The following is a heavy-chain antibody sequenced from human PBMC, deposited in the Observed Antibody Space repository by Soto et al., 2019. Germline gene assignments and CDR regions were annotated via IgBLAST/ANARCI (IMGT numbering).Heavy chain of an antibody. CDR3: AKSRGHCSSTSCSSLEDY. Sequence: GGSLRLSCAASGFTFSSYAMSWVRQAPGKGLEWVSAISGSGGSTYYADSVKGRFTISRDNSKNTLYLQMNSLRAEDTAVYYCAKSRGHCSSTSCSSLEDYWGQGTLVTVSS. CDR2: ISGSGGST. D-gene: IGHD2-2*01. CDR1: GFTFSSYA. V-gene: IGHV3-23*01. J-gene: IGHJ4*02.